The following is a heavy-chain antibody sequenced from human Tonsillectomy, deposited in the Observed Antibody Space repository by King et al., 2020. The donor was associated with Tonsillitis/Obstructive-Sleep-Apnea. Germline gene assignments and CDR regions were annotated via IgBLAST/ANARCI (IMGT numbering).Heavy chain of an antibody. V-gene: IGHV3-74*01. Sequence: VQLVESGGDSVQPGGSLRLSCAASGFIFSSYWMHWVRHAPGKGLVWVSRINSDGSSTNYADSVKGRFTISRDNAKNTLYLQMNSLRAEDMAVYYCARVDTMVRGVEHYCYYYMDVWGKGTTVTVSS. CDR3: ARVDTMVRGVEHYCYYYMDV. CDR1: GFIFSSYW. D-gene: IGHD3-10*01. J-gene: IGHJ6*03. CDR2: INSDGSST.